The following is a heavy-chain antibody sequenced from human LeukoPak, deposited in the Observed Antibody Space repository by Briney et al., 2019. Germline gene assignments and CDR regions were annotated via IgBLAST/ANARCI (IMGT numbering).Heavy chain of an antibody. J-gene: IGHJ4*02. CDR2: LNSDGSST. CDR3: ARVGWYYDSSGLANFDY. Sequence: GGSLRLSCAASGFTFSSYWMHRVRQGPGKGWVWVSRLNSDGSSTSYAESVKGRFTISRDNAKNTLYLQMNSLRAEDTAVYYGARVGWYYDSSGLANFDYWGQGTLVTVSS. V-gene: IGHV3-74*01. D-gene: IGHD3-22*01. CDR1: GFTFSSYW.